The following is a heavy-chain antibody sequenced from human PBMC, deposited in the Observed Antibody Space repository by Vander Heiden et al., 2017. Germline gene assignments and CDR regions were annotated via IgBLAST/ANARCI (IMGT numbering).Heavy chain of an antibody. CDR2: FSYSGTT. Sequence: QLHLQESGPGLVKPSETLSLTCSVSGGSISSSTYHWGWIRQAPVKGLEWIGSFSYSGTTFYNPSLKSRVTISVDTPKNQFSLKLNSVTAADTAVYYCARDNYGYDYFDYWGQGTLVTVSS. CDR3: ARDNYGYDYFDY. CDR1: GGSISSSTYH. V-gene: IGHV4-39*02. D-gene: IGHD5-18*01. J-gene: IGHJ4*02.